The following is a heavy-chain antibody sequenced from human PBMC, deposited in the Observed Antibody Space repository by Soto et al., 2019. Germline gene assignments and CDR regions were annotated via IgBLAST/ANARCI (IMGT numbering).Heavy chain of an antibody. CDR1: GFTFSTYW. V-gene: IGHV3-7*01. Sequence: EVQLVESGGDLVQPGGSLRLSCAASGFTFSTYWMSWVRQAPGKGLEWVANIKPDESERNYLDSVKGRFTISRDNAKNSLFLQMNSLRGEDTAVYYCATTTDDSRAYRAFAIWGQGTRVTVSS. CDR3: ATTTDDSRAYRAFAI. J-gene: IGHJ3*02. D-gene: IGHD3-22*01. CDR2: IKPDESER.